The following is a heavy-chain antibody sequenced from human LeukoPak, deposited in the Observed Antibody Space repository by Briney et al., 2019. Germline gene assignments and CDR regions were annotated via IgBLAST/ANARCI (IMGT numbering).Heavy chain of an antibody. CDR1: GYTFTNYF. D-gene: IGHD4-17*01. J-gene: IGHJ4*02. V-gene: IGHV1-2*02. CDR2: ISPNNGDT. CDR3: ARDHGAPAAPDY. Sequence: SVKVSCKASGYTFTNYFIHWVRQAPGQGLEWMGWISPNNGDTRSVQKFQGRVTMTTDTSITTAYMELSSLRSDDTAVYYCARDHGAPAAPDYWGLGTLVTVSS.